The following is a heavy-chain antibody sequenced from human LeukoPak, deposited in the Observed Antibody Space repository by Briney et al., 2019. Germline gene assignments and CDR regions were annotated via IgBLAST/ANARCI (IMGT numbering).Heavy chain of an antibody. Sequence: ASVKVSCKASGYTFTSYAMHWVRQAPGQRLEWMGWISAYNGNTNYAQKLQGRVTMTIDTSTSTAYMELRSLRSDDTAVYYCARITIFGVVLTGGMDVWGQGTTVTVSS. CDR3: ARITIFGVVLTGGMDV. CDR1: GYTFTSYA. J-gene: IGHJ6*02. D-gene: IGHD3-3*01. V-gene: IGHV1-18*01. CDR2: ISAYNGNT.